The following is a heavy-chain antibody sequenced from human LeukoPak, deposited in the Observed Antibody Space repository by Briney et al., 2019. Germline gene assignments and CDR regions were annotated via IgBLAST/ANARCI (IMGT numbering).Heavy chain of an antibody. Sequence: KASETLSLTCTVSGGSISSSSYYWGWIRQPPGKGLEWIGSIYYSGSTYYNPSLKSRVTISVDTSKNQFSLKLSSVTAADTAVYYCARHGDTYYYDSSGYYYSRGGMYYFDYWGQGTLVTVSS. CDR2: IYYSGST. CDR1: GGSISSSSYY. V-gene: IGHV4-39*01. CDR3: ARHGDTYYYDSSGYYYSRGGMYYFDY. D-gene: IGHD3-22*01. J-gene: IGHJ4*02.